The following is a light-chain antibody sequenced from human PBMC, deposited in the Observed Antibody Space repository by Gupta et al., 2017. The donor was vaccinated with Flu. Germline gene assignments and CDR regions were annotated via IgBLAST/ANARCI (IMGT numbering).Light chain of an antibody. J-gene: IGKJ2*01. CDR1: QSSSSN. V-gene: IGKV1-39*01. Sequence: PSSLSASVGERVPITCRASQSSSSNVKWKQKQPGTAPKLLIEAASSLQSSVPTRSSGRGARKVCTTISSSVQAEDAASYYHQQDYWPPNTFGQGTKLE. CDR2: AAS. CDR3: QQDYWPPNT.